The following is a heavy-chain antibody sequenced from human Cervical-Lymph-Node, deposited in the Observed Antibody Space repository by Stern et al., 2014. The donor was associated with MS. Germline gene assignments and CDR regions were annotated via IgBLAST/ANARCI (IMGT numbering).Heavy chain of an antibody. CDR2: IGGRGLKT. CDR3: AKDFYITVVPVAFFDN. D-gene: IGHD3-10*01. Sequence: EVQLVESGGGLIQPGGSLRLSCTSSGFTFTSCAMSWVRQAPGKGLEWVARIGGRGLKTQYAESVKGRFTISRDNSRNTHYLQMDGLRAEDTAVYYCAKDFYITVVPVAFFDNWGQGTLVTVSS. CDR1: GFTFTSCA. V-gene: IGHV3-23*04. J-gene: IGHJ4*02.